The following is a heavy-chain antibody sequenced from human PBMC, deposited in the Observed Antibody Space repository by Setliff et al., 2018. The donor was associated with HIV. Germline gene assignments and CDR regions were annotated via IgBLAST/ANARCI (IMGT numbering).Heavy chain of an antibody. J-gene: IGHJ4*02. CDR1: GYSINSSHF. CDR2: IYHSGNT. D-gene: IGHD3-3*01. V-gene: IGHV4-38-2*02. Sequence: SETLSLTCTVSGYSINSSHFWGWIRQPPGKGLEWVGSIYHSGNTNYNPSLKSRVTISVDTSKSQFSLKLNSVTAADTAVYYCARDQSDWFYWGQGTLVTVSS. CDR3: ARDQSDWFY.